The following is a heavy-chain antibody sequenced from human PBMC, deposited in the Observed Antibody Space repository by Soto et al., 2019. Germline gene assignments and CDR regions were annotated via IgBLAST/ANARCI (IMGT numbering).Heavy chain of an antibody. CDR1: GYSFTSYW. Sequence: GESLMISCKGSGYSFTSYWISWVRQMPGKGLEWMGRIDPSDSYTNYSPSFQGHVTISADKSISTAYLQWSSLKASDTAMYYCAAPNCSSTSCYHLGYYYYGMDVWGQGTTVTVSS. CDR2: IDPSDSYT. CDR3: AAPNCSSTSCYHLGYYYYGMDV. V-gene: IGHV5-10-1*01. D-gene: IGHD2-2*01. J-gene: IGHJ6*02.